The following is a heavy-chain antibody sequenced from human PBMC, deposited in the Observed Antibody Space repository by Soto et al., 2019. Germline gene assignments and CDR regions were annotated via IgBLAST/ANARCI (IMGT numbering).Heavy chain of an antibody. J-gene: IGHJ4*02. CDR3: ARERASGSHDY. Sequence: QVQMVQSEAEVTKPGSSLRLSCRTSGGNFNSYTINWVRRAPGRGLEWVGGMTPIFRKRNYAQKFLGRVTITADESTSTVYLELRGLTVGDTAGYSGARERASGSHDYGGQEAPVT. V-gene: IGHV1-69*01. D-gene: IGHD3-10*01. CDR1: GGNFNSYT. CDR2: MTPIFRKR.